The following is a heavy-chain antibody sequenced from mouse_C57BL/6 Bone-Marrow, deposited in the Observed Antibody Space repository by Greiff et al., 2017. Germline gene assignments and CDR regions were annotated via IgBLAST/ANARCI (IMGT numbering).Heavy chain of an antibody. J-gene: IGHJ2*01. CDR2: IYPRSGNT. D-gene: IGHD1-1*01. Sequence: PLQQSGAELARPGASVKLSCKASGYPFTSYGISWVKQRTGQGLEWIGEIYPRSGNTYYNEKFKGKDTLTADKSSSTAYMELRSLTSEDSAVYFCARDYGSYFDYWGQGTTLTVSS. CDR3: ARDYGSYFDY. CDR1: GYPFTSYG. V-gene: IGHV1-81*01.